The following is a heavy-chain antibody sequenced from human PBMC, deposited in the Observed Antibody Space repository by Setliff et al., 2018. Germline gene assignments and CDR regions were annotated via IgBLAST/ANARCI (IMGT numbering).Heavy chain of an antibody. D-gene: IGHD5-12*01. CDR2: TYYSGST. J-gene: IGHJ4*02. Sequence: TLSLTCTVSGGSISSSSYYWGWIRQPPGKGLEWIGSTYYSGSTYYNPSLKSRVTISVDTSKNQFSLKLSSVTAADTAVYYCARQDSGWFDYWGQGTLVTVSS. CDR1: GGSISSSSYY. V-gene: IGHV4-39*01. CDR3: ARQDSGWFDY.